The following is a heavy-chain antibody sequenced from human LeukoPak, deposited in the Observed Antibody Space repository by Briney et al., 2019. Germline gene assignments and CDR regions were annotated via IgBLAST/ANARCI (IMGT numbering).Heavy chain of an antibody. Sequence: GRSLRLSCAASGFTIDDYAMHWVRQAPGKGLEWVAGISWSSGNIGYADSVKGRFTISRDNAENSLHLQMNSLRTEDTALYLCARDAWRRAFNYGMDVWGQGTTVAVSS. CDR2: ISWSSGNI. CDR3: ARDAWRRAFNYGMDV. D-gene: IGHD5-12*01. CDR1: GFTIDDYA. J-gene: IGHJ6*02. V-gene: IGHV3-9*01.